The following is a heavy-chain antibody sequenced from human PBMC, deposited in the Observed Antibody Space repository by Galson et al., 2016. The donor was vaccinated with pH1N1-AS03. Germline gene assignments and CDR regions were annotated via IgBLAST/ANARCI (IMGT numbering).Heavy chain of an antibody. CDR1: GFSLSTRGVG. V-gene: IGHV2-5*02. CDR3: TRSRYYNTNLYYFDY. D-gene: IGHD2/OR15-2a*01. CDR2: IYWDDDK. J-gene: IGHJ4*02. Sequence: PALVKPTQTLTLTCTFSGFSLSTRGVGVGWLRQPPGKALEWLALIYWDDDKLYNPSLKSRLTVTKDTSKNLVVLTLTDMDPVDTATYFCTRSRYYNTNLYYFDYWGQGTLVTVSS.